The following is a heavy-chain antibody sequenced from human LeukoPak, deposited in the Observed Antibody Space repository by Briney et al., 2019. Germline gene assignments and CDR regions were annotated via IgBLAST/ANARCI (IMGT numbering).Heavy chain of an antibody. CDR1: GYSFTSYW. Sequence: GESLKISRNGPGYSFTSYWIDWVPQIPGKGPEWMGIIYPGDSDTRHSPSFQGQVTISADKSISTAYLQWSSLKASDTAMYYCARQYSGSYLVDYWGQGTLVTVSS. CDR2: IYPGDSDT. V-gene: IGHV5-51*01. J-gene: IGHJ4*02. D-gene: IGHD1-26*01. CDR3: ARQYSGSYLVDY.